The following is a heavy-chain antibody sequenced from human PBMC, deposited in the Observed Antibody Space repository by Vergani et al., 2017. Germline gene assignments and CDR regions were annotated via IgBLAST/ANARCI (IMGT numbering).Heavy chain of an antibody. V-gene: IGHV3-23*01. CDR1: GFTFNHYA. D-gene: IGHD5-12*01. CDR3: ARDGTQGYSGYDSHGGFDP. J-gene: IGHJ5*02. CDR2: ISGSGGST. Sequence: EVQLLESGGDLVQPGGSLRLSCAASGFTFNHYAMNWVRQAPGKGLEWASGISGSGGSTYYAGPVKGRFTFSRDSSKNTLYLQMNSLSAGDTAVNYWARDGTQGYSGYDSHGGFDPWGQGTLVTVSS.